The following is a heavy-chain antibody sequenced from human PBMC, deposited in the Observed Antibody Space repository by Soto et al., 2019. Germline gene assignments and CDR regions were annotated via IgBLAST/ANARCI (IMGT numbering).Heavy chain of an antibody. Sequence: ASVKVSFKASGYTFTSYDINWVRQATGQGLELMGWMNPNSGNTGYAQKFQGRVTMTRXXXXXXVXMXLSXXXSEDTAVYYCARAGSGYGMDVWGQGTTVTVSS. CDR1: GYTFTSYD. CDR2: MNPNSGNT. D-gene: IGHD3-10*01. J-gene: IGHJ6*02. CDR3: ARAGSGYGMDV. V-gene: IGHV1-8*01.